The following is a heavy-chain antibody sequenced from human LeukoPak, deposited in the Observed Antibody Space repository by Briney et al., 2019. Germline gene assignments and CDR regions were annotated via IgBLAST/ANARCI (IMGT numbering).Heavy chain of an antibody. CDR2: INQGGSVK. Sequence: GGSLRLSCAASGFTFRSYWMSWVRQAPGKGLEWVANINQGGSVKYYVDSVKGRFTISRDNAKNSLYLQMNSLRAEDTAVYYCARDSYPYYDSSGYYYGGLGYWGQGTLVTVSS. CDR1: GFTFRSYW. J-gene: IGHJ4*02. CDR3: ARDSYPYYDSSGYYYGGLGY. D-gene: IGHD3-22*01. V-gene: IGHV3-7*01.